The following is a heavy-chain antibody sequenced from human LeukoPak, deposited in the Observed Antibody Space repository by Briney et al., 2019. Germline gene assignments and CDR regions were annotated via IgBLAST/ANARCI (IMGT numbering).Heavy chain of an antibody. CDR1: GFTFSGFS. CDR2: IIISSGYI. CDR3: ARDFGWSADYDFWSGYYSVFDY. V-gene: IGHV3-21*01. Sequence: PWGSLRLSCGASGFTFSGFSMDWCRQAPGKGLEWVSSIIISSGYIYYADSVKGRFTISRDNDKNSLYLQMKSLRAEDTDVYYCARDFGWSADYDFWSGYYSVFDYWGQGTLVTVSS. D-gene: IGHD3-3*01. J-gene: IGHJ4*02.